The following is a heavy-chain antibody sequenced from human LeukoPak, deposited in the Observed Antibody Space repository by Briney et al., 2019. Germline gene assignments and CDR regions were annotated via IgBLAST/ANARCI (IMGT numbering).Heavy chain of an antibody. D-gene: IGHD1-26*01. CDR1: GDSISRLF. Sequence: SETLSLTCTVPGDSISRLFWNWVRQPAGKGLEWIGRIHSNGNTNYNPSLRSRVTISLDKSKNQFSLKLSSVTAADTAIYYCARVDSGTYHSLEYWGQGTLVTVSS. CDR2: IHSNGNT. CDR3: ARVDSGTYHSLEY. V-gene: IGHV4-4*07. J-gene: IGHJ4*02.